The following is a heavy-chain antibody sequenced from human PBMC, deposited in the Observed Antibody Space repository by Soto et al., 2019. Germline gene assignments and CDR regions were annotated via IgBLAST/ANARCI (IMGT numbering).Heavy chain of an antibody. CDR2: ISGSGGSS. D-gene: IGHD2-2*01. CDR1: GFTFSNYA. Sequence: EVHLLESGGGLVQPGGSLRLSCAASGFTFSNYAMSWVRQAPGKGLQWVSAISGSGGSSYYADSVKGRFTISRDNSKNPLYLQLNSLRAEDTAVYYCATDIADIVVIPASISAYYALHVWGQGTTVTVSS. CDR3: ATDIADIVVIPASISAYYALHV. V-gene: IGHV3-23*01. J-gene: IGHJ6*02.